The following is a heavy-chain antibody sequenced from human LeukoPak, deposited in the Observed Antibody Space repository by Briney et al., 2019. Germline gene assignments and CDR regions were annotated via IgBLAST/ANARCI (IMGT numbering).Heavy chain of an antibody. J-gene: IGHJ6*04. CDR1: GYIFTTYG. CDR3: ARDRAVIGYHRNDPRYNYYGMDV. D-gene: IGHD1-20*01. Sequence: ASVKVSCKAFGYIFTTYGISWVRQAPGQGLEWMGWISDWNDNTYYAQKFQGRVTMTTDRSTSTAYMEVRSLRSDDTAVYYCARDRAVIGYHRNDPRYNYYGMDVWGKGTTVTVSS. CDR2: ISDWNDNT. V-gene: IGHV1-18*01.